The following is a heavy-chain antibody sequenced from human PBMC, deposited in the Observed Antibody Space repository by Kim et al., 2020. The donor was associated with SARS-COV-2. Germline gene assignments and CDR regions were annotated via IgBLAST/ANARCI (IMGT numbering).Heavy chain of an antibody. D-gene: IGHD2-2*01. CDR3: AKVSTSWSPFDY. V-gene: IGHV3-23*01. J-gene: IGHJ4*02. CDR1: GFTFDSYA. CDR2: IGGSGGDT. Sequence: GGSLRLSCAASGFTFDSYAMSWVRQAPGKGLEWVSSIGGSGGDTHYTDSVKGRFTISRDNSKNTLYLQMNSLRAEDTAVYYCAKVSTSWSPFDYWGQGTLVTVPS.